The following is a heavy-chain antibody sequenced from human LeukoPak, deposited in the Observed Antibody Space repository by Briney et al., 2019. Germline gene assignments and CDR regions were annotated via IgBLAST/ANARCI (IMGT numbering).Heavy chain of an antibody. V-gene: IGHV4-59*08. Sequence: SETLSLTCTVSGGSISSYYWSWIRQPPGKGLEWIGYIYYSGSTNYNPSLKSRVTISVDTSKNQFSLKLGSVTAADTAVYYCARRSSGWPFDYWGQGTLVTVSS. CDR3: ARRSSGWPFDY. CDR1: GGSISSYY. J-gene: IGHJ4*02. CDR2: IYYSGST. D-gene: IGHD6-19*01.